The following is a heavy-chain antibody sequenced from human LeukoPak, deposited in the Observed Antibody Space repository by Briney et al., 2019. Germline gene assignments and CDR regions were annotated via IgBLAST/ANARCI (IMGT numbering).Heavy chain of an antibody. D-gene: IGHD3-10*01. J-gene: IGHJ4*02. V-gene: IGHV4-38-2*02. CDR3: ARDRDPVTLVRGVLAD. Sequence: PSETLSLTCTVSGYSITSGYYWAWIRQPPGKGLEWIGNIYHSESTYYNPSLKSRVTISVDTSKNQFSLRLSSVTAADTAVYYCARDRDPVTLVRGVLADWGQGTLLTVSS. CDR1: GYSITSGYY. CDR2: IYHSEST.